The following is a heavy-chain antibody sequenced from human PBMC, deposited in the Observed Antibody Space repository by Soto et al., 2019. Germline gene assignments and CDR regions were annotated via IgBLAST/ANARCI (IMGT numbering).Heavy chain of an antibody. D-gene: IGHD2-2*01. CDR2: ISSSGSTI. V-gene: IGHV3-11*01. Sequence: PGGSLRLSCAASGFTFSDYYMSWIRQAPGKGLEWVSYISSSGSTIYYADSVKGRFTISRDNAKNSLYLQMNSLRAEDTAVYYCARVFDDCSSTSCYAGGFGPDYYYMDVWGKGTTVTVSS. CDR3: ARVFDDCSSTSCYAGGFGPDYYYMDV. CDR1: GFTFSDYY. J-gene: IGHJ6*03.